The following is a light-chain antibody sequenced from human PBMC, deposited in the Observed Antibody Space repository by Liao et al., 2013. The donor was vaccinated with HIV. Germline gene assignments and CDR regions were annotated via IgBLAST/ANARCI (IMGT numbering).Light chain of an antibody. J-gene: IGLJ1*01. V-gene: IGLV3-21*02. Sequence: SYELTQPPSVSVSPGQTARITCSGDALSRRYVYWYQLKPGQAPVLVIHKDTERPSGIPERFSDSNSGNTATLTISRVEAGDEADYYCQVWDSSSDHRIFGTGTKVTVL. CDR3: QVWDSSSDHRI. CDR2: KDT. CDR1: ALSRRY.